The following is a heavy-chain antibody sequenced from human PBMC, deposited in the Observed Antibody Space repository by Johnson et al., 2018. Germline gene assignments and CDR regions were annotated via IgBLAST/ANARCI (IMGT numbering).Heavy chain of an antibody. CDR3: ARGDTIFDY. CDR2: MNPNSGNT. J-gene: IGHJ4*02. CDR1: GYTFTSYD. D-gene: IGHD3-3*01. Sequence: QVQLVQSGAEVRKPGASVKVSCKASGYTFTSYDINWVRQAPGQGLEWMGWMNPNSGNTGYAQKFQGRIAMTRNTSINTAYMELSSLRYEDTAVYYCARGDTIFDYWGQGTLVTVSS. V-gene: IGHV1-8*01.